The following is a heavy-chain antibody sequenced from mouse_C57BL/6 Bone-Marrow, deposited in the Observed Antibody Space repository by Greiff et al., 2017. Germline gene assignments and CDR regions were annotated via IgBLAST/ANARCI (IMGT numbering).Heavy chain of an antibody. Sequence: QVQLQQSGAELARPGASVKLSCKASGYTFTSYGISWVKQRTGQGLEWIGEIYPRSGNPYYNEKFKGKATLTADKSSSTAYMELRSLTSEDSAVYFCARPSIYSFMDCWGQGTSVTVSS. D-gene: IGHD1-1*01. V-gene: IGHV1-81*01. J-gene: IGHJ4*01. CDR3: ARPSIYSFMDC. CDR1: GYTFTSYG. CDR2: IYPRSGNP.